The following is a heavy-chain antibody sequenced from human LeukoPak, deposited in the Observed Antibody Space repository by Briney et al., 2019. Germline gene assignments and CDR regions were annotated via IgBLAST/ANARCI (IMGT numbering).Heavy chain of an antibody. V-gene: IGHV3-30-3*01. Sequence: GRSLRLSCAASGFTFSSYAMHWVRQAPGKGLEWVAVIPVDGSNKYYADSVKGRFTISRDNSKNTLYLQMDSLKADDTTVYYCARHKGASLFRGIIFDYWGQGTLVTVSS. CDR2: IPVDGSNK. D-gene: IGHD3-10*01. J-gene: IGHJ4*02. CDR3: ARHKGASLFRGIIFDY. CDR1: GFTFSSYA.